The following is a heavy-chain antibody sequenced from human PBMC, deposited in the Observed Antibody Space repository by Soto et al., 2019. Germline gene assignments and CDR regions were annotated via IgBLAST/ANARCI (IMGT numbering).Heavy chain of an antibody. V-gene: IGHV4-39*01. J-gene: IGHJ4*02. D-gene: IGHD1-26*01. CDR2: IYYSGST. CDR1: GGSISSSSYY. Sequence: QLQLQEXGPXXXXXXETLSLTCTVSGGSISSSSYYWGWIRQPPXKGLEWIGSIYYSGSTYYNPSLKSRVTISVDTSKNQFSLKLSSVTAADTAVYYCARRRGGWGDRIDYWGQGTLVTVSS. CDR3: ARRRGGWGDRIDY.